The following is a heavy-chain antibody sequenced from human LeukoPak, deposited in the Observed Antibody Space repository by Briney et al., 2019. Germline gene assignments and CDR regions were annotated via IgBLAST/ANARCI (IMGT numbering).Heavy chain of an antibody. D-gene: IGHD3-22*01. V-gene: IGHV4-34*01. Sequence: PSETLSLTCAVYGGSFSGYYWTWIRQPPGKGREWIGEINHSGSTNYNPSLKSRVTISIDTSKNQFSLKLSSVTAADTAVYYCARGNHDSSGYHALDYWGQGTLVTVSS. CDR1: GGSFSGYY. CDR3: ARGNHDSSGYHALDY. J-gene: IGHJ4*02. CDR2: INHSGST.